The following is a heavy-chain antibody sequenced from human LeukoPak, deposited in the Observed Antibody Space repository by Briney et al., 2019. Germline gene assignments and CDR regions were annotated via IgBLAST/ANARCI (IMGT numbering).Heavy chain of an antibody. CDR1: GYTFTTYG. D-gene: IGHD3-3*01. J-gene: IGHJ4*02. CDR2: ISAYSGNT. Sequence: ASVKVSCKVSGYTFTTYGISWVRQAPGQGLEWMEWISAYSGNTKNAQNYQGRVTMTTDTSTSTAYMELRSLRSDDTAVYYCARDSPTYYDFWSGYPGGDSWGQGTLVTVSS. V-gene: IGHV1-18*01. CDR3: ARDSPTYYDFWSGYPGGDS.